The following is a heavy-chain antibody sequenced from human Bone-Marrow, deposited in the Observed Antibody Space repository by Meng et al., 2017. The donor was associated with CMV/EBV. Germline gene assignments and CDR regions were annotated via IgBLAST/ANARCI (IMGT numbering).Heavy chain of an antibody. CDR1: GDSFSSNSAA. J-gene: IGHJ5*02. CDR3: ARLDRTLGWFDP. D-gene: IGHD1-14*01. V-gene: IGHV6-1*01. CDR2: TYYRSKWYN. Sequence: ISGDSFSSNSAAWNWIRQSPSRGLEWLGRTYYRSKWYNDYAVSVKSRITINPDTSKNQFSLQLNSVTPEDTAVYYCARLDRTLGWFDPWGQGTLVTVSS.